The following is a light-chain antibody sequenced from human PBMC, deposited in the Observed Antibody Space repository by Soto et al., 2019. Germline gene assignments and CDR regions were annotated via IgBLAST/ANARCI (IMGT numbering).Light chain of an antibody. CDR3: QTWDTGIVV. J-gene: IGLJ2*01. Sequence: QPVLTQSPSASASLGASVKLACTLSSGHSTYAIAWHQQQPEKGPRYLMKLNNDGTYSKGDGIPDRFSGSTSGAERYLTISSLQSEDDADYYCQTWDTGIVVFGGGTKLTVL. V-gene: IGLV4-69*01. CDR2: LNNDGTY. CDR1: SGHSTYA.